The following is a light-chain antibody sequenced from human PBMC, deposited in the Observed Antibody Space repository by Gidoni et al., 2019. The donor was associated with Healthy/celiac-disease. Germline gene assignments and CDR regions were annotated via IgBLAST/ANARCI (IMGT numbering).Light chain of an antibody. CDR3: QQRSNWPRYT. CDR1: QSVSSY. Sequence: EIVLTQSPATLSLSPGERATPSCRASQSVSSYLAWYQHKPGQAPMLLIYDTSNRATGIPARFSGSGSGTDFTLTISSLEPEDFAVYYCQQRSNWPRYTFGQGTKLEIK. CDR2: DTS. J-gene: IGKJ2*01. V-gene: IGKV3-11*01.